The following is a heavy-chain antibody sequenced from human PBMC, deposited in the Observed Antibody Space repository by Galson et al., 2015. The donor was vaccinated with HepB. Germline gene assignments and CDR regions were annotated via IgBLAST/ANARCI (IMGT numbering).Heavy chain of an antibody. CDR1: GYTFTSYG. CDR2: INAGNGNT. Sequence: SVKVSCKASGYTFTSYGISWVRQAPGQRLEWMGWINAGNGNTKYSQKFQGRVTITRDTSASTAYMELSSLRSEDTAVYYCARAGTTGTATDYYYYYYGMDVWGQGTTVTVSS. CDR3: ARAGTTGTATDYYYYYYGMDV. D-gene: IGHD1-1*01. J-gene: IGHJ6*02. V-gene: IGHV1-3*01.